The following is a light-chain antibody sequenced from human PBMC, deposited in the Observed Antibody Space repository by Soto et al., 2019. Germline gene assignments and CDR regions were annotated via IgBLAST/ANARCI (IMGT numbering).Light chain of an antibody. CDR1: QSVSSY. Sequence: EIVLTQSPATLSLSPGERATLSCRASQSVSSYLAWYQQKPGQAPRLLIYDASNRATGIPARFSGSGSGTDFTLTISSLEPEDFEVYYCQQRSNWPITFGQGPRLESK. CDR3: QQRSNWPIT. CDR2: DAS. V-gene: IGKV3-11*01. J-gene: IGKJ5*01.